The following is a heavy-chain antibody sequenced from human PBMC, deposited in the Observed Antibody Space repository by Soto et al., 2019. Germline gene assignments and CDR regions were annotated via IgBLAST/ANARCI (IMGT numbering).Heavy chain of an antibody. CDR3: ARDDLFTGSGWPVDY. V-gene: IGHV1-18*01. D-gene: IGHD6-19*01. CDR1: GYTFTSYG. Sequence: ASVKVSCKASGYTFTSYGISWVRQAPGQGLEWMGWISAYNGNTNYAQKLQGRVTMTTDTSTSTAYMELRSLRSDDTAVYYCARDDLFTGSGWPVDYWGQGTLVTVSS. J-gene: IGHJ4*02. CDR2: ISAYNGNT.